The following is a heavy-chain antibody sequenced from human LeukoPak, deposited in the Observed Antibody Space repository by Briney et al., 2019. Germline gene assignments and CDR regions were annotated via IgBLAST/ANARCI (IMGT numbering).Heavy chain of an antibody. CDR1: GSTFSSYD. CDR3: AKDQVAVTGTCFEN. J-gene: IGHJ4*02. D-gene: IGHD6-19*01. V-gene: IGHV3-23*01. CDR2: ISGSGNSP. Sequence: GGSLRLSCAPSGSTFSSYDMTWVRQAPGKGLEWVADISGSGNSPNYADSVKGRFTISRDNSNNTLYLQMKTLSAEDTAVYYCAKDQVAVTGTCFENWGQGTLVTVSS.